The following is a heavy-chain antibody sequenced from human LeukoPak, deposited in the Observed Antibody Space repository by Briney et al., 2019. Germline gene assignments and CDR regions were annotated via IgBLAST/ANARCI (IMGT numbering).Heavy chain of an antibody. Sequence: SETLSLTCAVYGGSFSGYYWSWIRQPPGKGLEWIGEINHSGSTNYNPSLKSRVTISVDTSKNQFSLKLSSVTAADTAVYYCARAFIVVVVAPRFTNHYGMDVWVIGPTFT. V-gene: IGHV4-34*01. D-gene: IGHD2-15*01. CDR3: ARAFIVVVVAPRFTNHYGMDV. CDR1: GGSFSGYY. J-gene: IGHJ6*04. CDR2: INHSGST.